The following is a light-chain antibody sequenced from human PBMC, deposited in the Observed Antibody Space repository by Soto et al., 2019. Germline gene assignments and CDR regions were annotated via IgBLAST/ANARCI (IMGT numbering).Light chain of an antibody. CDR2: GAS. CDR1: QSVGTW. CDR3: QHYRRNTWS. J-gene: IGKJ1*01. Sequence: DIQMTQSPSTLSASVRGRVTITCRASQSVGTWVAWYQQKPGKAPKLLIYGASNLESGVPSRFSGSGSGTEFTLTITTLQPDDFATYFCQHYRRNTWSFGPGTKVDIK. V-gene: IGKV1-5*01.